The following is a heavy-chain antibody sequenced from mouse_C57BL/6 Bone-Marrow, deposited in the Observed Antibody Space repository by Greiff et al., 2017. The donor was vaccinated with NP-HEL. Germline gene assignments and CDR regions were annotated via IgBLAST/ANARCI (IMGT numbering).Heavy chain of an antibody. J-gene: IGHJ1*03. CDR2: SRNKANDYTT. CDR1: GFTFSDFY. CDR3: ARDAGYGSIYWYFDV. Sequence: EVKVVESGGGLVQSGRSLRLSCATSGFTFSDFYMEWVRQAPGKGLEWIAASRNKANDYTTEYSASVKGRFIVSRDTSQSILYLQMNALRAEDTAIYYCARDAGYGSIYWYFDVWGTGTTVTVSS. V-gene: IGHV7-1*01. D-gene: IGHD1-1*01.